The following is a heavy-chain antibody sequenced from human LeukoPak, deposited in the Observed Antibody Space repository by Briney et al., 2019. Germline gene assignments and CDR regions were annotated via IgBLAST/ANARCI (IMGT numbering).Heavy chain of an antibody. CDR2: IYYSGST. CDR3: AKFSGSYYSFNWFDP. J-gene: IGHJ5*02. CDR1: GGSISSSSYY. D-gene: IGHD1-26*01. V-gene: IGHV4-39*01. Sequence: SETLSLTCTVSGGSISSSSYYWGWIRQPPGKGLEWIGSIYYSGSTYYNPSLKSRVTISVDTSKNQFSLKLSSVTAADTAVYYCAKFSGSYYSFNWFDPWGQGTLVTVSS.